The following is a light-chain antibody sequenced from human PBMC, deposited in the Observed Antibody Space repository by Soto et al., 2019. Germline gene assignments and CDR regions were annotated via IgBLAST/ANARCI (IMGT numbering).Light chain of an antibody. CDR1: QSVSSSF. J-gene: IGKJ1*01. CDR3: QQYVSSPWA. CDR2: GAS. Sequence: IALTQSPATLSLSPGETATLSCRASQSVSSSFLAWYQQKAGQAPRLLIYGASRRATGIPDRFSGSGSGTDFTLTISRLEPEDFAVYYCQQYVSSPWAFGQGTKVDIK. V-gene: IGKV3-20*01.